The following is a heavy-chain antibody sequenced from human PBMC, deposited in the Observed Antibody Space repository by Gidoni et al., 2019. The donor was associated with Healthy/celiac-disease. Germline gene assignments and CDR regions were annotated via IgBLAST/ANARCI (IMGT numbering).Heavy chain of an antibody. CDR1: VGPISSGDYY. D-gene: IGHD2-2*01. CDR2: IYYSGST. V-gene: IGHV4-30-4*01. Sequence: QVQLQESGPGLVKPSQTLSLTCTVSVGPISSGDYYWSWIRQPPGKGLEWIGYIYYSGSTYYNPSLKSRVTRSVDTSKNQFSLKLSSVTAADTAVDYCARDAPGPAARNDYYDYMDVWGKGTTVTVSS. CDR3: ARDAPGPAARNDYYDYMDV. J-gene: IGHJ6*03.